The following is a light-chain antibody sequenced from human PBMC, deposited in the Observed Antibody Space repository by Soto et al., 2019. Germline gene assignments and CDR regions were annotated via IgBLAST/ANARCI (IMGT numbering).Light chain of an antibody. CDR1: DNDVGAYNH. CDR2: EVN. CDR3: SSYAGSSTFPYV. V-gene: IGLV2-14*01. Sequence: QSALTQPASVSGSPGQSITISCSGTDNDVGAYNHVSWYQQHPGKAPKLMIYEVNNRLSGVSDRFSGSKSGNTASLTISGLQAEDESEYWCSSYAGSSTFPYVFGTGTKLTVL. J-gene: IGLJ1*01.